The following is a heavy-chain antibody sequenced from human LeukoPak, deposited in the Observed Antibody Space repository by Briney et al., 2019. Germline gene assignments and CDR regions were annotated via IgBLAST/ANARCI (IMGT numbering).Heavy chain of an antibody. CDR2: ISWNGGST. V-gene: IGHV3-43D*03. J-gene: IGHJ4*02. D-gene: IGHD6-13*01. CDR1: GFAFDDYA. CDR3: AKGLGSSWSYFAY. Sequence: GGSLRLSCAASGFAFDDYAMHWVRQAPGKGLEWVSLISWNGGSTYYADSVKGRFTVSRDRTKGSLYLQMNSLRIEDTALYYCAKGLGSSWSYFAYWGQGTLVTVSS.